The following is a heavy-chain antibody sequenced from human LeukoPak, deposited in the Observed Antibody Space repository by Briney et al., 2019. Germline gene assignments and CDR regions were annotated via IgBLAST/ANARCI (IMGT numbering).Heavy chain of an antibody. V-gene: IGHV4-39*07. Sequence: SETLSLTCAVCGGSFSGYYWGWIRQPPGKGLERIGSIYYSGSTYYNPSLKSRVTISVDTSKNQFSLKLSSVTAADTAVYYCRTYDRGFQHWGQGTLVTVSS. CDR2: IYYSGST. CDR1: GGSFSGYY. D-gene: IGHD3-22*01. J-gene: IGHJ1*01. CDR3: RTYDRGFQH.